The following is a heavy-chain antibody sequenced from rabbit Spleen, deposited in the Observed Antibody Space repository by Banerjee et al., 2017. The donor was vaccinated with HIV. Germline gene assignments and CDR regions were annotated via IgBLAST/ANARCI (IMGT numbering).Heavy chain of an antibody. CDR3: GRSSDAGYAAYGYGFNL. Sequence: QSLEESGGDLVKPGASPTLTCTASGFSFSSNDYICWVRQAPGKGLEWIACTAAGRSAFTYYASWAKGRFTCSKASSTTVTLQMTGLTAADTATYFCGRSSDAGYAAYGYGFNLWGQGTLVTV. J-gene: IGHJ4*01. D-gene: IGHD3-1*01. V-gene: IGHV1S40*01. CDR2: TAAGRSAFT. CDR1: GFSFSSNDY.